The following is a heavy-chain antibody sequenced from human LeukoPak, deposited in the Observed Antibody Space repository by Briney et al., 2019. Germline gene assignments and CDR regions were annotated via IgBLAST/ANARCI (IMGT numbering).Heavy chain of an antibody. CDR3: ARVWEYYDFWSGHRSSYYYMDV. CDR2: IKQDGSEK. V-gene: IGHV3-7*01. Sequence: GGSLRLSCAASGFTFSSYWVSWVRQAPGKGLEWVANIKQDGSEKYYVDSVKGRFTISRDNAKNSLYLQMNSLRAEDTAVYYCARVWEYYDFWSGHRSSYYYMDVWGKGTTVTVSS. J-gene: IGHJ6*03. CDR1: GFTFSSYW. D-gene: IGHD3-3*01.